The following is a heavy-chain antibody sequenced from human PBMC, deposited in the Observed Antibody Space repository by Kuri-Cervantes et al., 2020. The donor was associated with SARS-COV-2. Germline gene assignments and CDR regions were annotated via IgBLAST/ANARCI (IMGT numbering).Heavy chain of an antibody. Sequence: GESLKISCAASGITFSDYYMSWIRQAPGKGLEWVSYISSSGSTIYYADSVKGRFTISRDNAKNSLYLQMNSLSAEDTAVYYCARVGDSSGYYYGNYYYYMDVWGKGTTVTVSS. V-gene: IGHV3-11*04. CDR3: ARVGDSSGYYYGNYYYYMDV. CDR1: GITFSDYY. J-gene: IGHJ6*03. D-gene: IGHD3-22*01. CDR2: ISSSGSTI.